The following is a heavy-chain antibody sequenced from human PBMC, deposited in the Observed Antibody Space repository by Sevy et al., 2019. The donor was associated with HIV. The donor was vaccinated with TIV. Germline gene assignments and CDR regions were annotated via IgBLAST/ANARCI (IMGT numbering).Heavy chain of an antibody. CDR2: FDPEDDEK. V-gene: IGHV1-24*01. J-gene: IGHJ4*02. CDR1: KYTLTEWA. Sequence: ASVTVSCKVSKYTLTEWAIHWVRQAPGKGLEWVATFDPEDDEKIYAQKFQGRVTLTEDRSTDKAYMELSSLRSDDTAVYYCATTKDYYESSGYPFDYWGQGTLVTVS. D-gene: IGHD3-22*01. CDR3: ATTKDYYESSGYPFDY.